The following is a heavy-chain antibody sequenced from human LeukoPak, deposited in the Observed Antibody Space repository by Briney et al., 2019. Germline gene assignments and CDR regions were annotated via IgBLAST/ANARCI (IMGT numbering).Heavy chain of an antibody. V-gene: IGHV3-7*01. D-gene: IGHD1-26*01. Sequence: GGSLRLSCAASGFTFSNYWMTWFRQAPGKGLEWVANIKQDGSERYYVDSVRGRFTISRDNAKNSVYLQVNSLRVEDTAMYYCVRDTGGSGSYPDYWGQGVLVTVSS. CDR1: GFTFSNYW. J-gene: IGHJ4*02. CDR3: VRDTGGSGSYPDY. CDR2: IKQDGSER.